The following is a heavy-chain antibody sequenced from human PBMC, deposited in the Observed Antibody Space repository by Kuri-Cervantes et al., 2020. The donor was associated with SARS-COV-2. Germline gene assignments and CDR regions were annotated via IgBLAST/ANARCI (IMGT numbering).Heavy chain of an antibody. J-gene: IGHJ6*02. CDR2: IVVGSGNT. V-gene: IGHV1-58*01. CDR1: GFTFTSSA. D-gene: IGHD3-3*01. Sequence: SVKVSCKASGFTFTSSAVQWVRQARGQRLEWIGWIVVGSGNTNYAQKFQERVTITRDMSTSTAYMELSSLRSEDTAVYYCARVRVFGVVISAYYGMDVWGQGTTVTVSS. CDR3: ARVRVFGVVISAYYGMDV.